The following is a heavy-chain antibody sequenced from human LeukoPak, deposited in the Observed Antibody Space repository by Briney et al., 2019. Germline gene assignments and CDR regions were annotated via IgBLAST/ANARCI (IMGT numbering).Heavy chain of an antibody. CDR3: ARARVDCSSTSCRISGHFDY. Sequence: ASVKVSCKASGYTFTGYYMHWVRQAPGQGLEWMGRINPNSGGTNYAQKFQGRVTMTRDTSISTVYMELSRLRSDDTAVYYCARARVDCSSTSCRISGHFDYWGQGTLVTVSS. CDR2: INPNSGGT. J-gene: IGHJ4*02. V-gene: IGHV1-2*06. D-gene: IGHD2-2*01. CDR1: GYTFTGYY.